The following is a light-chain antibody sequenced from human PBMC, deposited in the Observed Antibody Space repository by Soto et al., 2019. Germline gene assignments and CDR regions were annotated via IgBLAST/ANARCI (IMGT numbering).Light chain of an antibody. CDR2: EGS. CDR1: SSDVGSYNL. Sequence: QSALTQPASVSGSPGQSITISCTGTSSDVGSYNLVSWYQQHPGKAPKLMIYEGSKRPSGISNRFSGSKSGNTASLTISGRQDEDEAEYYCCSYADSSRIYVFGSGTKLTVL. J-gene: IGLJ1*01. CDR3: CSYADSSRIYV. V-gene: IGLV2-23*01.